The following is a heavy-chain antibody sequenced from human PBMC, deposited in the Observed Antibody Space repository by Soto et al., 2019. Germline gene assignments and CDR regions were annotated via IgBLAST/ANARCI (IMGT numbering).Heavy chain of an antibody. CDR2: IWYDGSNK. Sequence: GGSLRLSCAASGFTFSSYGMHWVRQAPGKGLEWVAVIWYDGSNKYYADSVKGRFTISRDNSKNTLYLQMNSLRAEDTAVYYCARDDYDFWSGYPLYYYYGTLVSGPGPTVSV. CDR1: GFTFSSYG. CDR3: ARDDYDFWSGYPLYYYYGTLV. D-gene: IGHD3-3*01. J-gene: IGHJ6*02. V-gene: IGHV3-33*01.